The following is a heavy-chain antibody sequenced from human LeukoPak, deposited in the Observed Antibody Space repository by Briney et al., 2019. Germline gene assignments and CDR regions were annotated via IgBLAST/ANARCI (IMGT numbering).Heavy chain of an antibody. CDR2: ISAYNGNT. CDR1: GYTFTSYG. Sequence: ASVKVSCKASGYTFTSYGISWVRQAPGQGLEWMGWISAYNGNTNYAQKLQGRVTMTTDTSTSTAYMELSSLRSEDTAVYYCARSRIAAAHFDYWGQGTLVTVSS. CDR3: ARSRIAAAHFDY. D-gene: IGHD6-13*01. J-gene: IGHJ4*02. V-gene: IGHV1-18*01.